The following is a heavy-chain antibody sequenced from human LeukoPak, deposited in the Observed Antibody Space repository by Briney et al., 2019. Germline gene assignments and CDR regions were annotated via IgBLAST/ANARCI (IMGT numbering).Heavy chain of an antibody. CDR2: INPNSGAT. CDR3: ARVTGYSSDLNYFDY. D-gene: IGHD6-19*01. J-gene: IGHJ4*02. CDR1: GYTFTAYY. Sequence: ASVKVSCKASGYTFTAYYIHWLRQAPGQGLEWMAWINPNSGATKYAQKFQDRVTMTRDTSISTAYMELSRLRSDDTAVYYCARVTGYSSDLNYFDYWGQGTLVTVSS. V-gene: IGHV1-2*02.